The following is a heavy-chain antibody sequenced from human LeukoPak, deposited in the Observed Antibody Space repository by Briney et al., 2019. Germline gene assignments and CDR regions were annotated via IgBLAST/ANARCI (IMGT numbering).Heavy chain of an antibody. V-gene: IGHV3-21*01. J-gene: IGHJ4*02. D-gene: IGHD6-13*01. CDR3: ARLKAAAGRTFDY. CDR2: ISSSSSYI. CDR1: GFTFSSYS. Sequence: GGSLRLSCAASGFTFSSYSMNWVRQAPGKGLEWVSSISSSSSYIYYADSEKGRFTISRDNAKNSLYLQMNSLRAEDTAVYYCARLKAAAGRTFDYWGQGTLVTVSS.